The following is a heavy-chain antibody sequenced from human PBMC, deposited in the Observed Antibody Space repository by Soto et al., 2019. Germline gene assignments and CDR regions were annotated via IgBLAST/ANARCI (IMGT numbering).Heavy chain of an antibody. CDR3: ARAHERYSSGWNPREAFDI. Sequence: QLQLQESGSGLVKPSQTLSLTCAVSGGSISSGGYSWSWIRQPPGKGLEWIGYIYHSGSTYYNPSLKSRVTISVDRSKNQFSLKLSSVTAADTAVYYCARAHERYSSGWNPREAFDIWGQGTMVTVSS. CDR2: IYHSGST. J-gene: IGHJ3*02. V-gene: IGHV4-30-2*01. CDR1: GGSISSGGYS. D-gene: IGHD6-19*01.